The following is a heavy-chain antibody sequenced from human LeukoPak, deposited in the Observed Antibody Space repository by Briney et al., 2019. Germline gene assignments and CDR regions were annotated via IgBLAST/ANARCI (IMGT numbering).Heavy chain of an antibody. CDR3: ARVTGYTIEDYFDY. CDR1: GGSISSGGYS. J-gene: IGHJ4*02. Sequence: SETLSLTCAVSGGSISSGGYSWSWLRQPPGTGLEWIGYIYYSGSTYYNPSLKSRVTISVDTSKNQFSLKLSSVTAADTAVYYCARVTGYTIEDYFDYWGQGTLVTVSS. CDR2: IYYSGST. D-gene: IGHD3-9*01. V-gene: IGHV4-30-4*07.